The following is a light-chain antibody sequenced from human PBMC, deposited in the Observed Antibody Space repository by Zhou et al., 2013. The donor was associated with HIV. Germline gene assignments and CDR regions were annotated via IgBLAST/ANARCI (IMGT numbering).Light chain of an antibody. CDR1: QSISSY. J-gene: IGKJ2*01. V-gene: IGKV1-33*01. Sequence: DIQMTQSPSSLSASVGDRVTITCRASQSISSYLNWYQQKPGEVPKLLIFDAFNLHTGVSSRFSGGGSGTDFTFTISSLQPEDIATYYCQQYDNLPYTFGQGTKLEIK. CDR2: DAF. CDR3: QQYDNLPYT.